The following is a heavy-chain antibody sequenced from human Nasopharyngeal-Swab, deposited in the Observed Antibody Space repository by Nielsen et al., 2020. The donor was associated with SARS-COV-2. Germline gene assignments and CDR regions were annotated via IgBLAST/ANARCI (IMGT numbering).Heavy chain of an antibody. Sequence: GGSLRLSFATSGSTFGDYALSWVRQAPGKGLEWLGFIRITAFGETPEYAMSVKGRFTISRDDSKSIAYLQMDSLKIDDTGVYYCARSGRAATKTRYFDYWGQGTLVTVSS. J-gene: IGHJ4*02. CDR3: ARSGRAATKTRYFDY. CDR2: IRITAFGETP. CDR1: GSTFGDYA. D-gene: IGHD2-15*01. V-gene: IGHV3-49*04.